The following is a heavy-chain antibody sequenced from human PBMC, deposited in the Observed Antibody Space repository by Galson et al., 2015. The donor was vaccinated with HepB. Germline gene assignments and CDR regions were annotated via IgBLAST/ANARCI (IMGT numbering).Heavy chain of an antibody. D-gene: IGHD2-2*01. CDR3: ARSVEGALDS. V-gene: IGHV3-48*04. Sequence: SLRLSCAASGFAFKFYSMNWVRQAPGRGLEWVSYMTSDMRTIKYADSVKGRFTISRDNVKNLVYLHMNSLGVEDTAHYFCARSVEGALDSWGQGTLVIVSA. CDR1: GFAFKFYS. CDR2: MTSDMRTI. J-gene: IGHJ4*02.